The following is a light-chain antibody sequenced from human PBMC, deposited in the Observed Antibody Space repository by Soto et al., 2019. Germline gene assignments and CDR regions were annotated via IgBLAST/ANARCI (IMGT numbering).Light chain of an antibody. CDR2: DVS. CDR1: QSVSGS. V-gene: IGKV3-11*01. J-gene: IGKJ1*01. CDR3: QQRYNSPRT. Sequence: EIVLTQSPATLSLSPGERATLSCRASQSVSGSLAWYQQKPGQSPRLLIYDVSNRATGIPARFSGSGSGADFTLTISSLEPDDFAVSYCQQRYNSPRTFGQWTKV.